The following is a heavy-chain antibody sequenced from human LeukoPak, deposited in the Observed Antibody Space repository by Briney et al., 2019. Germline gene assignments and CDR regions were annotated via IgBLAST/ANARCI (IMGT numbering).Heavy chain of an antibody. CDR1: GGTFSSYA. CDR3: ARGDSGSYTPWDY. D-gene: IGHD1-26*01. J-gene: IGHJ4*02. Sequence: GASVKVSCKASGGTFSSYAISWVRQAPGQGLEWMGGIIPIFGTANYAQKFQGRVTITTDESTSTAYMELSSLRSGDTAVYYCARGDSGSYTPWDYWGQGTLVTVSS. V-gene: IGHV1-69*05. CDR2: IIPIFGTA.